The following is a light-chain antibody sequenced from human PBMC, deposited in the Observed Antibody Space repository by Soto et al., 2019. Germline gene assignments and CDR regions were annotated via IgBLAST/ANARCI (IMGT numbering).Light chain of an antibody. J-gene: IGLJ2*01. CDR3: SSYTSSNTVV. V-gene: IGLV2-8*01. CDR1: SSDVGGYNS. CDR2: EVS. Sequence: QSALTQPPSASGSPGQSVTISCTGTSSDVGGYNSVSWYQHHPGKAPKLMIYEVSKRPSGVPDRFSGSKSGNTASLTISGLQAEDEADYYCSSYTSSNTVVFGGGTKLTVL.